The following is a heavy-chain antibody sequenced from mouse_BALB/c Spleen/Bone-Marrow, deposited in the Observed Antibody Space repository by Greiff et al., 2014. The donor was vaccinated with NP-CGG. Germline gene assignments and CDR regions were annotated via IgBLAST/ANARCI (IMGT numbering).Heavy chain of an antibody. V-gene: IGHV1-4*01. D-gene: IGHD1-1*01. CDR2: INPISGYT. Sequence: VKLQESGAELARPGASVKMSCKASGYTFTSYTMHWVKQRPGQGLEWIGYINPISGYTNCNQKFKDKATLTADKSSSTAYMQRSSLTSEDSAVYYCARGLYYYGSSSSVDYWGQGTTLT. CDR1: GYTFTSYT. J-gene: IGHJ2*01. CDR3: ARGLYYYGSSSSVDY.